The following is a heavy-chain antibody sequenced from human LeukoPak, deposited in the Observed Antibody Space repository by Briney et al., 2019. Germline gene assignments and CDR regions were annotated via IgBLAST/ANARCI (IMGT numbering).Heavy chain of an antibody. CDR2: IMQDGGEK. CDR3: ARDQRYCSSSSCPWEPFDY. V-gene: IGHV3-7*05. D-gene: IGHD2-2*01. Sequence: GGSLRLSCAASGFTFSSCWMSWVRQAPGKGLEWVANIMQDGGEKYYVDSVKGRFTITRDNAKNSLYLQMNSLRAEDTAVYYCARDQRYCSSSSCPWEPFDYWGQGTLVTVSS. J-gene: IGHJ4*02. CDR1: GFTFSSCW.